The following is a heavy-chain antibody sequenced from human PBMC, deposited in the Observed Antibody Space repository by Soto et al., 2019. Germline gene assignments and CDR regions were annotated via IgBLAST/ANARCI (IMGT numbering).Heavy chain of an antibody. V-gene: IGHV3-23*01. CDR1: GFTFSSYA. J-gene: IGHJ1*01. CDR2: ISGSGGST. D-gene: IGHD2-21*02. Sequence: EVPLLESGGGLVQPGGSLRLSCAASGFTFSSYAMSWVRQAPGKGLEWVSAISGSGGSTYYADSVKGRFTISRDNSKNTLYLQMNSLRAEDTAVYYCAKFYTCGGDYREFFQHWGQGTLVTVSS. CDR3: AKFYTCGGDYREFFQH.